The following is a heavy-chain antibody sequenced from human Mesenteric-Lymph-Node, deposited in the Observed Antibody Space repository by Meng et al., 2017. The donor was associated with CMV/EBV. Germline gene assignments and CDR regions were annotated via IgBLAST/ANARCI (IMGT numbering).Heavy chain of an antibody. D-gene: IGHD3-10*01. CDR3: ARDARDLGGSADY. J-gene: IGHJ4*02. Sequence: KASGYSFTGYDMHWVRQAPGQGLEWMGRINPNSGGTNYAQKFQGRVTMTRDTSISTGYMEVSRLKSDDTAIYYCARDARDLGGSADYWGQGTLVTVSS. CDR1: GYSFTGYD. V-gene: IGHV1-2*06. CDR2: INPNSGGT.